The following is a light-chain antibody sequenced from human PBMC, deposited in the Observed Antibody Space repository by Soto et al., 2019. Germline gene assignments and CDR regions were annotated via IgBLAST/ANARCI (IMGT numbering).Light chain of an antibody. Sequence: DIQMTQSPSTLSASVGDSVTITCRASQSLNNDLAWYQQKPGKAPNLLIYDASTLERGVPSRFSGTGSGTEFTLAINSLQPDDFATYYCQQYHRSSITFGQGTRLEIK. CDR2: DAS. J-gene: IGKJ5*01. CDR3: QQYHRSSIT. CDR1: QSLNND. V-gene: IGKV1-5*01.